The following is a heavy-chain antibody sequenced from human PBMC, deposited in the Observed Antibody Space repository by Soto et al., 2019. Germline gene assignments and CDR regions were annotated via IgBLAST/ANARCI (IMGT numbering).Heavy chain of an antibody. CDR1: GFAFSCYW. CDR2: INSDGSST. J-gene: IGHJ6*02. CDR3: ARQASSDFWSGYSLDA. Sequence: GGSLRLSCAASGFAFSCYWMHWVRQAPGKGLVWVSRINSDGSSTSYADSVKGRFTISRDNAKNTLYLQMNSLRAEDTAVYYCARQASSDFWSGYSLDAWCQGTTVTVS. V-gene: IGHV3-74*01. D-gene: IGHD3-3*01.